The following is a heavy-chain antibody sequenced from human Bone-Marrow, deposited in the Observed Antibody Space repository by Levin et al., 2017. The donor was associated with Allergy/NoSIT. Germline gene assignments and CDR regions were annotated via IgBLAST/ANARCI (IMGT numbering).Heavy chain of an antibody. Sequence: GESLKISCAASGFTFSSYSMNWVRQAPGKGLEWVSSISSSSSYIYYADSVKGRFTISRDNAKNSLYLQMNSLRAEDTAVYYCARAGVVIYYYYGMDVWGQGTTVTVSS. D-gene: IGHD3-3*01. CDR1: GFTFSSYS. CDR3: ARAGVVIYYYYGMDV. CDR2: ISSSSSYI. V-gene: IGHV3-21*01. J-gene: IGHJ6*02.